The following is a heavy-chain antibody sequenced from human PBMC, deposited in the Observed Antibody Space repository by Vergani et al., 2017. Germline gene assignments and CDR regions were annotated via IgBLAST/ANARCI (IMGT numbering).Heavy chain of an antibody. CDR1: GFTFSSYA. D-gene: IGHD3-3*01. V-gene: IGHV3-64*04. Sequence: VQLVESGGGLVQPGGSLRLSCSASGFTFSSYAMHWVRQAPGKGLEYVSAISSNGGSTYYADSVKGRFTISRDNSKNTLYVQMNSLRAEDTAVYYCARDHEYDFWSGRYYYYGMDVWGQGTTVTVSS. J-gene: IGHJ6*02. CDR2: ISSNGGST. CDR3: ARDHEYDFWSGRYYYYGMDV.